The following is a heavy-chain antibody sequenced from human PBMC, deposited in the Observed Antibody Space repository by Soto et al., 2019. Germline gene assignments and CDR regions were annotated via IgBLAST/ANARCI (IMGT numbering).Heavy chain of an antibody. V-gene: IGHV3-30*18. CDR1: GFTFSSYG. D-gene: IGHD1-26*01. CDR3: AKGRRFKWELPSHYFDY. Sequence: PGGSLRLSCAASGFTFSSYGMHWVRQAPGKGLEWVAVISYDGSNKYYADSVKGRFTISRDNSKNTLYLQMNSLRAEDTAVYYCAKGRRFKWELPSHYFDYWGQGTLVTVSS. CDR2: ISYDGSNK. J-gene: IGHJ4*02.